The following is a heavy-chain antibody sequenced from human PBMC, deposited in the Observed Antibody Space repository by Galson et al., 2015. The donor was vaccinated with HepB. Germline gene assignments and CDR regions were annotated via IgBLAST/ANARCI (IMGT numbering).Heavy chain of an antibody. Sequence: SVKVSCKASGYTFISYTISWVRQAPGQGLEWMGWVSLYNGYTNYAQNVQGRVTMTTDTPTSTVYMELRSLRSDDTAVYYCARVDTVATANFDYWGQGTLVTVSS. D-gene: IGHD5-12*01. CDR3: ARVDTVATANFDY. V-gene: IGHV1-18*01. CDR1: GYTFISYT. CDR2: VSLYNGYT. J-gene: IGHJ4*02.